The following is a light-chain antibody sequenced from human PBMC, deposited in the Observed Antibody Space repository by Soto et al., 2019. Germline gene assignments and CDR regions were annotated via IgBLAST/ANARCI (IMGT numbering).Light chain of an antibody. CDR2: KAS. CDR1: QSVGRW. V-gene: IGKV1-5*03. CDR3: LQRYRTPLT. Sequence: IQMTQSPSTLSASVGDSLTMTCRASQSVGRWLAWYQQKPGKAPDVLIYKASTLQYGVPSRFSGSGSGTDFTLTISSLQPEDFATYYCLQRYRTPLTVGGGTKVDIK. J-gene: IGKJ4*01.